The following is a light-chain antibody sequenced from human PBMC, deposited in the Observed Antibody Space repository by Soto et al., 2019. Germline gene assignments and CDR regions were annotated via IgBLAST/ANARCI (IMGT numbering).Light chain of an antibody. CDR3: QQYGRSPWT. V-gene: IGKV3-20*01. J-gene: IGKJ1*01. CDR2: GAS. CDR1: QTIRSNY. Sequence: EIVLTQSPGTLSLSPGERATLSCRASQTIRSNYLAWYQQRPGQAPRLLIYGASSRATDIPDRFSGSASGTDFTLTILRLEPEDFAVYYCQQYGRSPWTFGQGTKVEVK.